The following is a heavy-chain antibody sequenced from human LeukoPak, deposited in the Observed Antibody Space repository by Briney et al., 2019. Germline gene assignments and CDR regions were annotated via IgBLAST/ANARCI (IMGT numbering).Heavy chain of an antibody. CDR1: GGSFSGYY. D-gene: IGHD6-6*01. J-gene: IGHJ4*02. V-gene: IGHV4-34*01. CDR2: INHSGST. CDR3: ARAPKYSSSSGRFMSGSYGGSHFDY. Sequence: SETLSLTCAVYGGSFSGYYWSWIRQPPGKGLEWIGEINHSGSTNYNPSLKSRVTISVDTSKNQFSLKLSSVTAADTAVYYCARAPKYSSSSGRFMSGSYGGSHFDYWGQGTLVTVPS.